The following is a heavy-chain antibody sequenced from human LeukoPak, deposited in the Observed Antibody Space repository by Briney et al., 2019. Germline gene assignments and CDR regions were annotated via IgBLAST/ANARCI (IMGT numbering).Heavy chain of an antibody. CDR2: INHSGST. V-gene: IGHV4-34*01. CDR1: GGSFSGYY. Sequence: SETLSLTCAVYGGSFSGYYWSWIRQPPGKGLEWIGEINHSGSTNYNPSLKSRVTISVDTSKNQFSLKLSSVTAADTAVYYCARTFSGTDAFDIWGQGTMVTVSS. D-gene: IGHD3-10*01. CDR3: ARTFSGTDAFDI. J-gene: IGHJ3*02.